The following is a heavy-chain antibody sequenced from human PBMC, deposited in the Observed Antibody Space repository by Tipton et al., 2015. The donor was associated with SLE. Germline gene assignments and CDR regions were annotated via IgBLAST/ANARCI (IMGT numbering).Heavy chain of an antibody. J-gene: IGHJ5*02. CDR2: IYYSGSI. V-gene: IGHV3-9*01. CDR1: GGSISSSSYY. Sequence: RSLRLSCTVSGGSISSSSYYWGWIRQPPGKGLEWIGSIYYSGSIGYADSVKGRFTISRDNAKNSLYLQMNSLRAEDTALYYCAKGGYGDYQNWLDPWGQGTLFTVSS. D-gene: IGHD4-17*01. CDR3: AKGGYGDYQNWLDP.